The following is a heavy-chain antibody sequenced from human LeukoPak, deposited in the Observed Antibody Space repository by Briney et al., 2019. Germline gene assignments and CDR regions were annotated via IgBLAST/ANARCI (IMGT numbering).Heavy chain of an antibody. J-gene: IGHJ4*02. CDR2: TYYRSKWFN. CDR3: ARTSGYFDY. CDR1: GDSVSSKSAA. D-gene: IGHD6-19*01. V-gene: IGHV6-1*01. Sequence: SQTLSVTCVISGDSVSSKSAAWNWIRQSPSRGLEWLGRTYYRSKWFNDYAVSVKGRITINPDTSKNQSSLQLNSVTPEDTAVYFCARTSGYFDYWGQGTLVTVSS.